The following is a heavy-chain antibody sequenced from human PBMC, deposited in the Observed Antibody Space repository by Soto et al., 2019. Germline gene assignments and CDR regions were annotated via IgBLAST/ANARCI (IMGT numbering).Heavy chain of an antibody. CDR2: IYHSGST. CDR1: GYSISSGYY. V-gene: IGHV4-38-2*01. CDR3: ARVMGGDAFDI. Sequence: KTSETLSLTCAVPGYSISSGYYWGWIRQPPGKGLEWIGSIYHSGSTYYNPSLKSRVTISVDTSKNQFSLKLSSVTAADTAVYYCARVMGGDAFDIWGQGTMVTVSS. D-gene: IGHD1-26*01. J-gene: IGHJ3*02.